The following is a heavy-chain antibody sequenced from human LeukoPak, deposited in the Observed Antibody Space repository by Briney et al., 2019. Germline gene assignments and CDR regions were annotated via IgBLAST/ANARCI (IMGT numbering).Heavy chain of an antibody. CDR1: GFTFTSYE. V-gene: IGHV3-48*03. CDR2: IDNDGWPT. Sequence: SGGSLRLSCAASGFTFTSYEMNWVRAAPGKGLEWISYIDNDGWPTYYADSVKGRFTITRDNAKSSLYLQMDSLTVEDTAVYYCARDLIGWSLDPWGQGTLVTVSS. D-gene: IGHD2-2*03. CDR3: ARDLIGWSLDP. J-gene: IGHJ5*02.